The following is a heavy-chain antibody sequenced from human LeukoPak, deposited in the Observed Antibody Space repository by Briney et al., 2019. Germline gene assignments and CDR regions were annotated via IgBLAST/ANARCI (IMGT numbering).Heavy chain of an antibody. CDR2: IHYSGST. D-gene: IGHD3-10*01. J-gene: IGHJ4*02. Sequence: SETLSLTFTVSGGSISSYYWSWIRQPPGKGLEWIGYIHYSGSTNYNPSLKSRVTISVDTSKNQFSLKLSSVTAADTAVYYCAREVRGVIITWFDYWGQGTLVTVSS. V-gene: IGHV4-59*01. CDR1: GGSISSYY. CDR3: AREVRGVIITWFDY.